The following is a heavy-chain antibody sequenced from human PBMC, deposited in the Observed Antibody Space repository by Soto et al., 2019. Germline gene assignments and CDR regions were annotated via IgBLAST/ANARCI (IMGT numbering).Heavy chain of an antibody. CDR2: ISYDGSNK. D-gene: IGHD2-2*01. CDR1: GFTFSSYG. V-gene: IGHV3-30*18. CDR3: AKDHAGPTDYYYGMDV. J-gene: IGHJ6*02. Sequence: QLQLVESGGGVVQPGRSLRLSCAASGFTFSSYGMHWVRQAPGKGLEWVAVISYDGSNKYYADSVKGRFTISRDNSKNTLYLQMNSLRAEDTAVYYCAKDHAGPTDYYYGMDVWGQGTTVTVSS.